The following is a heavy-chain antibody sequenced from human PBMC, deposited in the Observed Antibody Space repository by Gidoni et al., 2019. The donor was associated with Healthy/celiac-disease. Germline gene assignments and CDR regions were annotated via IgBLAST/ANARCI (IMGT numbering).Heavy chain of an antibody. CDR1: GFTFSSYA. CDR3: AKDWGNKRGSKTSSGYRGAWFDP. Sequence: EVQLLESGGGLVQPGGSLRLSCAASGFTFSSYAMSWVRQAPGKGLEWVSVISGSGGSTYYADSVKGRFTIARDNSKNTLYLQMNSLRAEDTAVYYCAKDWGNKRGSKTSSGYRGAWFDPWGQGTLVTVSS. J-gene: IGHJ5*02. CDR2: ISGSGGST. D-gene: IGHD6-19*01. V-gene: IGHV3-23*01.